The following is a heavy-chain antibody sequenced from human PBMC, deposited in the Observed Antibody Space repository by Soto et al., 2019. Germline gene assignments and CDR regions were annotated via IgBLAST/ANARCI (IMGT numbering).Heavy chain of an antibody. V-gene: IGHV1-3*01. D-gene: IGHD2-2*01. J-gene: IGHJ6*03. Sequence: QVQLVQSGAEVKKPGASVKVSCKASGYTFTSYAMHWVRQAPGQRLEWMGWINAGNGNTKYSQKFQGRVTITRDTSASTAYMELSSLRSEDTAVYYCARGGDHCSSTCCPGNYYYYYMDVWGKGTTVTVSS. CDR3: ARGGDHCSSTCCPGNYYYYYMDV. CDR1: GYTFTSYA. CDR2: INAGNGNT.